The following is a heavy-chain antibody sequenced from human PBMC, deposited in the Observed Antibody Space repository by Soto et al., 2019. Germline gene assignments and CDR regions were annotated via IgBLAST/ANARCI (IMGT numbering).Heavy chain of an antibody. Sequence: ALVKLSCTAFGYTYTRYYMHCVRHAPGQGLEWMGWINPDGGSTGYAQKFQGGVTVTADESTSTAYMELSSLRSEDTAVYYCAREFPYCGGGSYYYYYVMDFWGQGTTVIVTS. CDR1: GYTYTRYY. CDR3: AREFPYCGGGSYYYYYVMDF. V-gene: IGHV1-46*01. CDR2: INPDGGST. D-gene: IGHD2-21*01. J-gene: IGHJ6*01.